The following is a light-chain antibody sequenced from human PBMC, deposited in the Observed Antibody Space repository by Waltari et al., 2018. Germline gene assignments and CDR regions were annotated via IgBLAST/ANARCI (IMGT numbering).Light chain of an antibody. J-gene: IGKJ5*01. CDR1: QSVSSSY. V-gene: IGKV3-20*01. Sequence: EIVLTQSPGTLSLSPGERATLSCRASQSVSSSYLAWYQQKPGPAPRLLIYGASSRATGIPDRFSGSGSGTDFTLTLSRLEPEDFAVYYCQQYGSSPTFGQGTRLEIK. CDR2: GAS. CDR3: QQYGSSPT.